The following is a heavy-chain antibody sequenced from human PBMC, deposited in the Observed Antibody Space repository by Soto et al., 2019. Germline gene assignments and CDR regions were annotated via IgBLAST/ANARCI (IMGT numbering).Heavy chain of an antibody. J-gene: IGHJ5*02. CDR3: AKDPVPQLLPSWWFDP. Sequence: EVQLLESGGGLVQPGGSLRLSCAASGFAFGAYAMTWVRQAPGKGLEWVSVISGAGGNTYYADSVKGRFTVSSDNSKTMLYLEMNSLRVEDTAIYYCAKDPVPQLLPSWWFDPWGQGTRVTVSS. CDR2: ISGAGGNT. CDR1: GFAFGAYA. D-gene: IGHD2-2*01. V-gene: IGHV3-23*01.